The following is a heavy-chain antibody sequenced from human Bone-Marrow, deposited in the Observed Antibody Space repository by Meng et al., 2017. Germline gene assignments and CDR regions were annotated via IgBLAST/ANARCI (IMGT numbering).Heavy chain of an antibody. CDR1: GGSMSSGNYY. CDR3: ASFDHIPRRNYFDY. CDR2: IHHSGSA. V-gene: IGHV4-30-4*01. Sequence: QVQLQQWGAGLVEPSQTLSLTCTVSGGSMSSGNYYWSWIRQPPGKGLEWIGYIHHSGSAYYNPSLKSRVSISVDTSKNQFSLNLNSMTAADTAVYYCASFDHIPRRNYFDYWGQGTLVTVSS. J-gene: IGHJ4*02. D-gene: IGHD2-21*01.